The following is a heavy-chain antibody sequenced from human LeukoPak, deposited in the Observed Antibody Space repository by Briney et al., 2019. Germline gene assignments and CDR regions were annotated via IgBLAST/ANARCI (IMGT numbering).Heavy chain of an antibody. CDR2: IIPIFGTA. Sequence: ASVKVSCKASGGTFSSYAISWVRQAPGQGLEWMGRIIPIFGTANYAQKFQGRVTITTDESTSTAYVELSSLRSEDTAVYYCARTYCTNGVCYYSSGWSFDYWGQGTLVTVSS. CDR3: ARTYCTNGVCYYSSGWSFDY. V-gene: IGHV1-69*05. D-gene: IGHD2-8*01. CDR1: GGTFSSYA. J-gene: IGHJ4*02.